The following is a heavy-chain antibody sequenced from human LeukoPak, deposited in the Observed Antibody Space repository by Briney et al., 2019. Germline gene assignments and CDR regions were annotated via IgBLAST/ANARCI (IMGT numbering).Heavy chain of an antibody. CDR2: FDPEDGER. D-gene: IGHD1-26*01. J-gene: IGHJ3*02. V-gene: IGHV1-24*01. Sequence: GASVKVSCKVSGYTLTKLSMHWVRQAPGKGLEWMGTFDPEDGERLYAQKLQGRLTMTEDTSTDTAYMELSSLRSEDTAVYYCAREPFSGSSPHDAFDIWGQGTMVTVSS. CDR1: GYTLTKLS. CDR3: AREPFSGSSPHDAFDI.